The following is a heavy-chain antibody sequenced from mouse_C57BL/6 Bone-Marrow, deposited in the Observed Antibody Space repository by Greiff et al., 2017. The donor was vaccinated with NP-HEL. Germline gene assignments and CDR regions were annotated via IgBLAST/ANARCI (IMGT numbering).Heavy chain of an antibody. CDR2: IPPNSGST. J-gene: IGHJ3*01. D-gene: IGHD4-1*01. V-gene: IGHV1-64*01. CDR1: GYTFTSYW. CDR3: ARRTGGWFAY. Sequence: QVQLQQPGAELVKPGASVKLSCKASGYTFTSYWMHWVKQRPGHGLEWIGMIPPNSGSTNYTEKFKSKATLTVDKSSSTVYMQLSSLTSEDSAVYYCARRTGGWFAYWGQGTLVTVSA.